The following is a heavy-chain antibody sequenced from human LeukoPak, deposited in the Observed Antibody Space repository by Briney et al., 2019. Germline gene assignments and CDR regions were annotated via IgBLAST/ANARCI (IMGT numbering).Heavy chain of an antibody. J-gene: IGHJ3*02. CDR2: IKSKTDGGTT. CDR3: TTDLGDGSHLPRDAFDI. V-gene: IGHV3-15*01. Sequence: PGGSLRLSCAASGFTFSSYAMSWVRQAPGKGLEWVGRIKSKTDGGTTDYAAPVKGRFTISRDDSKNTLYLQMNSLKTEDTAVYYCTTDLGDGSHLPRDAFDIWGQGTMVTVSS. D-gene: IGHD1-26*01. CDR1: GFTFSSYA.